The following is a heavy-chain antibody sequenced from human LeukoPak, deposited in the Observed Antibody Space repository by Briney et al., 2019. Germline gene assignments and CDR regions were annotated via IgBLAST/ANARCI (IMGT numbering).Heavy chain of an antibody. CDR1: GFTFDDYA. CDR2: IKQDGSEK. CDR3: ARGNYDYVWGSYRPEYYFDY. J-gene: IGHJ4*02. V-gene: IGHV3-7*01. Sequence: GGSLRLSCAASGFTFDDYAMHWVRQAPGKGLEWVANIKQDGSEKYYVDSVKGRFTISRDNAKNSLYLQMNSLRAEDTAVYYCARGNYDYVWGSYRPEYYFDYWGQGTLVTVSS. D-gene: IGHD3-16*02.